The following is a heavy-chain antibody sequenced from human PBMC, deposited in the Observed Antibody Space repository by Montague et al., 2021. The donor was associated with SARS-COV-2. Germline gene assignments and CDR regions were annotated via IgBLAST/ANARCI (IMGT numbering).Heavy chain of an antibody. CDR2: ITASSIYI. J-gene: IGHJ4*02. D-gene: IGHD3-9*01. Sequence: SLRLSCAASGFTFSTYTMNWVRQAPGQGLEWVSSITASSIYIYYADSVKGRFTISRDNAKNSLYLQMNSLRAEDTAVYYCARDKYYDILTGYYSYWGQGTLVTVSS. CDR1: GFTFSTYT. V-gene: IGHV3-21*01. CDR3: ARDKYYDILTGYYSY.